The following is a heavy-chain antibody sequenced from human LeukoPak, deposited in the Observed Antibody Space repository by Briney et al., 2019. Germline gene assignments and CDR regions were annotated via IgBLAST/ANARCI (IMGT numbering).Heavy chain of an antibody. CDR2: ISSSGSTI. J-gene: IGHJ6*04. CDR3: AELGITMIGGV. CDR1: GFTFNTYS. Sequence: GGSLRLSCAASGFTFNTYSMNWVRQAPGKGLEWVSYISSSGSTIYYADSVKGRFTISRDNAKNSLYLQMNSLRAEDTAVYYCAELGITMIGGVWGKGTTVTISS. V-gene: IGHV3-48*04. D-gene: IGHD3-10*02.